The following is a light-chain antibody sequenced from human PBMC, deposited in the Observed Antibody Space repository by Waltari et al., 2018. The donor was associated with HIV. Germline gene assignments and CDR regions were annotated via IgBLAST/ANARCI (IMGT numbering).Light chain of an antibody. CDR3: GSYETTLLAYV. Sequence: QSALTQPPSVSGSPGQSITISCTGTRSDFASHHHVSWSQQCPGGAPKLLIYDVSNRPSGVPDRFSGSKSGNAASLAITGLQAEDESDYYCGSYETTLLAYVFAGGTKLTVL. V-gene: IGLV2-14*03. CDR1: RSDFASHHH. J-gene: IGLJ2*01. CDR2: DVS.